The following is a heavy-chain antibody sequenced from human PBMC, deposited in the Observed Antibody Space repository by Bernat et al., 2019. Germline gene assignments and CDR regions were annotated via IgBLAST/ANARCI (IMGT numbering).Heavy chain of an antibody. Sequence: QVQLVESGGGVVQPGTSLTLSCATSGFTFTTYGIHWVRQAPGKGLEGVAVIWSDGNNKYYVDSVKGRFTISRDNSESTVYLQMNSLRAEDTAVYYCARDNDGSSHYDQFDYWGQGTLVTVSS. V-gene: IGHV3-33*01. CDR2: IWSDGNNK. D-gene: IGHD3-22*01. CDR1: GFTFTTYG. J-gene: IGHJ4*02. CDR3: ARDNDGSSHYDQFDY.